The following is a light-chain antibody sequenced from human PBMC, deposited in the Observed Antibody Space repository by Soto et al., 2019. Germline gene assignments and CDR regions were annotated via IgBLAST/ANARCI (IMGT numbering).Light chain of an antibody. CDR1: SSDVGGYNY. J-gene: IGLJ1*01. Sequence: QSALTQPASVSGSPGQSITISCTGTSSDVGGYNYVSWYQLHPGKAPKLMIHEVSERPSGVSNRFSGSKSGNTASLTISGLQAEDEADYYCASYGSGATYVFGGGTKVTVL. V-gene: IGLV2-14*01. CDR2: EVS. CDR3: ASYGSGATYV.